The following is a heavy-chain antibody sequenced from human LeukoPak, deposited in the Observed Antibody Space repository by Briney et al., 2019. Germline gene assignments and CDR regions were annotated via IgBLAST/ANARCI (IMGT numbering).Heavy chain of an antibody. J-gene: IGHJ4*02. Sequence: ETLSLTCAVYGGSFSGYYWSWIRQAPGKGLEWVSAISGSGGSTYYADSVKGRFTISRDNSKNTLYLQMNSLRAEDTALYHCARSVAGGGSFDYWGQGTLVTVSS. CDR1: GGSFSGYY. D-gene: IGHD6-19*01. V-gene: IGHV3-23*01. CDR3: ARSVAGGGSFDY. CDR2: ISGSGGST.